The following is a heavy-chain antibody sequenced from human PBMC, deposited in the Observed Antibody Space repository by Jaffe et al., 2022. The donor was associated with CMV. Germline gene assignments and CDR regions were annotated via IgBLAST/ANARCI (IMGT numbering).Heavy chain of an antibody. V-gene: IGHV3-11*01. J-gene: IGHJ6*02. CDR1: GFTFSDSY. Sequence: QVQLVESGGGLVNPGESLRLSCAASGFTFSDSYMTWIRQAPGQGLEWVSYISDSGHNMYYSDSVRGRFTISRDNARRSLYLEMNSLRAEDTAVYYCARGWGRSGLGELSWGPKKKDYYYGMDVWGQGTTVTVSS. CDR2: ISDSGHNM. D-gene: IGHD3-16*02. CDR3: ARGWGRSGLGELSWGPKKKDYYYGMDV.